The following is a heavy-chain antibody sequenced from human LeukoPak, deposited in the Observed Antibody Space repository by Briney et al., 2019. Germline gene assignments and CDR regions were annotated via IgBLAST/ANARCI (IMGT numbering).Heavy chain of an antibody. D-gene: IGHD3-16*01. CDR3: ARRWVYDKRAFDA. Sequence: SETLSLTCTVSGGSVSDTYYWSWIRQPPGKGLEWIAYIYHTGSTDSNPSLKSRVTIALDTSKNQFSLKLSSVTAADTAVYYCARRWVYDKRAFDAWGQGTMVTVSS. J-gene: IGHJ3*01. CDR2: IYHTGST. CDR1: GGSVSDTYY. V-gene: IGHV4-59*08.